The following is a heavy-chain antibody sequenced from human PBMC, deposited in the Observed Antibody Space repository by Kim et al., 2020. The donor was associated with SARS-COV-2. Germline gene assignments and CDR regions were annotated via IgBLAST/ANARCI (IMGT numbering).Heavy chain of an antibody. D-gene: IGHD6-13*01. J-gene: IGHJ3*02. CDR3: ARSSSSWTYAFDI. Sequence: YAQGFPGRFVFSVDTSVSPAYLQISSLKAEDTAMFYCARSSSSWTYAFDIWGQGTMVTVSS. V-gene: IGHV7-4-1*02.